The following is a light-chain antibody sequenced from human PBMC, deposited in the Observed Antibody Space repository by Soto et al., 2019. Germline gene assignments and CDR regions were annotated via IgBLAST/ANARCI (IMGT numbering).Light chain of an antibody. J-gene: IGLJ1*01. V-gene: IGLV2-14*01. CDR2: EVN. Sequence: QSALTQPASVSGSRGQSITISCTGSSSDVGAYNYVSWYQQYPGNAPKLIIYEVNYRPSEVPHRFSGSKSGNTATLTISGLQAEDEAEYYCSSYTNTYTYVFGRGTKVTVL. CDR1: SSDVGAYNY. CDR3: SSYTNTYTYV.